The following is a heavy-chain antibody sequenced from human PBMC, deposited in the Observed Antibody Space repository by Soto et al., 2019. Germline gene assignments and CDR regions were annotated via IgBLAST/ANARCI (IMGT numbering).Heavy chain of an antibody. CDR3: ARGRPPSSGGNFDS. D-gene: IGHD3-10*01. J-gene: IGHJ4*02. CDR1: GFTFRNYW. Sequence: EVHLAESGGGLVQPGGSLRVSCTASGFTFRNYWMTWVRQAPGKGLEWEDNINQNEGGKYYVDSVKGRFTISRDNAYNSLYLEMDNLRVDDSAVYFCARGRPPSSGGNFDSWGQGTLVSVSS. CDR2: INQNEGGK. V-gene: IGHV3-7*01.